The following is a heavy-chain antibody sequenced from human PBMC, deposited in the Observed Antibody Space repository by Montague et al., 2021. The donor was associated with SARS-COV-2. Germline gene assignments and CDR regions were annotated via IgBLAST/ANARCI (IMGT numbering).Heavy chain of an antibody. CDR2: IYYSGST. D-gene: IGHD3-3*01. J-gene: IGHJ6*02. Sequence: SETRSLTCTVSGGSVSSGSYYWSWIRQPPGKGLEWIGYIYYSGSTNYNPSLKSRVTISVDTSKNQFSLKLSSVTAADTAVYYCARDPWHITIFGVVTRYGMDVWGQGTTVTVSS. CDR3: ARDPWHITIFGVVTRYGMDV. CDR1: GGSVSSGSYY. V-gene: IGHV4-61*01.